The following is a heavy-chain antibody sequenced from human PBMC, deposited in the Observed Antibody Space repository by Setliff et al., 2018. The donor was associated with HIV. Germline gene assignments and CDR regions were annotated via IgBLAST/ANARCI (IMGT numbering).Heavy chain of an antibody. Sequence: PSETLSLTCAVYGGSFRGYYWSWIRQPPGKGLEWIGEINHSGSTNYNMSLWSRVTISLDASRNQISLELISVTAADTAVYYCAGGPGTTSIDYWAQGTLVTVSS. D-gene: IGHD1-26*01. CDR1: GGSFRGYY. V-gene: IGHV4-34*01. J-gene: IGHJ4*02. CDR2: INHSGST. CDR3: AGGPGTTSIDY.